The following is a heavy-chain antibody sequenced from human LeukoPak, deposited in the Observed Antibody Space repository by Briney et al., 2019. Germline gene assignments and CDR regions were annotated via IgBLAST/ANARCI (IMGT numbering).Heavy chain of an antibody. Sequence: GRSLRLSCAASGFTFDDYAIHWVRQAPGKGLEWVSGINWNSGSIDYADSVKGRFTISRDNAKNSLYLQMNSLRAEDTALYYCAKVPSGGPPDFWGQGTLVTVSS. J-gene: IGHJ4*02. CDR2: INWNSGSI. D-gene: IGHD3-10*01. V-gene: IGHV3-9*01. CDR1: GFTFDDYA. CDR3: AKVPSGGPPDF.